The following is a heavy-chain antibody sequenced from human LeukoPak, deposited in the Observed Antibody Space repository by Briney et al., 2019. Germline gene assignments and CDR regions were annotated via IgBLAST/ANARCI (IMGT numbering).Heavy chain of an antibody. CDR3: ARGRLGATYSYYYYGMDV. CDR2: ISAYNGNT. CDR1: GYTFTSYG. Sequence: ASVKVSCKASGYTFTSYGISWVRQAPGQGLEWMGWISAYNGNTNYAQKLQGRVTMTTDTSTSTAYMELRSLRSDDTAVYYCARGRLGATYSYYYYGMDVWGQGTTVTVSS. J-gene: IGHJ6*02. V-gene: IGHV1-18*01. D-gene: IGHD1-26*01.